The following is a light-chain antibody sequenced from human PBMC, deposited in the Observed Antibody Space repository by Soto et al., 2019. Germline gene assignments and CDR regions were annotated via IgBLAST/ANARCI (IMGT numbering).Light chain of an antibody. CDR1: QTVSNF. CDR3: QQYNNWPQT. J-gene: IGKJ1*01. V-gene: IGKV3D-15*01. CDR2: GVS. Sequence: EIVLTQSPATLSLSPGEGATLSCRASQTVSNFLAWYQQKPGQAPRLLFYGVSNRAAGIPDRFSGSGSGTEFTLTISSLQSEDFAVYYCQQYNNWPQTFGQGTKVDIK.